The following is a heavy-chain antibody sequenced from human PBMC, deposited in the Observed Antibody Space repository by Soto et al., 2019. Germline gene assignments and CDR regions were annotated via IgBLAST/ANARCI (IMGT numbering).Heavy chain of an antibody. D-gene: IGHD3-9*01. J-gene: IGHJ6*02. Sequence: LGESLKISCKGSGYSFIDYWIGWVRQVPGQGLEWMGVIYPGDSDTRYSPSFQGHVTISADKSISTAYLQWSTLKASDTAKYCARLGFEYDTSTPYYNGLHYYRVDVWGQGTTVTVSS. CDR2: IYPGDSDT. CDR1: GYSFIDYW. CDR3: ARLGFEYDTSTPYYNGLHYYRVDV. V-gene: IGHV5-51*01.